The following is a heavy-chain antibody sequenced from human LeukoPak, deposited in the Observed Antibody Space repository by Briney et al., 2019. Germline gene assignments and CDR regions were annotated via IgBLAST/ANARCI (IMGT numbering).Heavy chain of an antibody. Sequence: GGSLRLSCAASGFTFSNYWTSWVRQAPGRGLGWVANIKQDGSEKSKNSLYLQMNSLRAEDTAVYYCAWDKVRDLFDYWGQGTLVTVSS. D-gene: IGHD3-10*01. J-gene: IGHJ4*02. CDR2: IKQDGSEK. CDR1: GFTFSNYW. CDR3: AWDKVRDLFDY. V-gene: IGHV3-7*03.